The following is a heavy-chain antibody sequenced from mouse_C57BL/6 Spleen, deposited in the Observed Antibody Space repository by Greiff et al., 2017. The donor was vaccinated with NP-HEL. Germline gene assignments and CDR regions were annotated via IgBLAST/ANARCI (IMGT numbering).Heavy chain of an antibody. J-gene: IGHJ3*01. CDR2: INPGSGGT. V-gene: IGHV1-54*01. CDR1: GYAFTNYL. CDR3: ARGDWGGFAY. D-gene: IGHD4-1*01. Sequence: QVQLQQSGAELVRPGTSVKVSCKASGYAFTNYLIEWVKQRPGQGLEWIGVINPGSGGTNYNEKFKGKATLTADKSSSTAYMQLSSLTSEDSAVYFCARGDWGGFAYWGQGTLVTVSA.